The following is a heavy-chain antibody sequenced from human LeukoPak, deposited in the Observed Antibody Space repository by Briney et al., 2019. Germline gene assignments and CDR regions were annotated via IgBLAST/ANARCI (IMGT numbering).Heavy chain of an antibody. J-gene: IGHJ5*02. CDR1: GGSISSYY. CDR3: AREGTSIVATSWFDP. Sequence: SDTLSLPCTVWGGSISSYYWSWIRQPAGKGLEWIGRNSTSGSTNYNPSLKSRVTMSVDTSKNQFSLKLSSVAAADTAAYYCAREGTSIVATSWFDPGGQGTLVTVSS. D-gene: IGHD5-12*01. V-gene: IGHV4-4*07. CDR2: NSTSGST.